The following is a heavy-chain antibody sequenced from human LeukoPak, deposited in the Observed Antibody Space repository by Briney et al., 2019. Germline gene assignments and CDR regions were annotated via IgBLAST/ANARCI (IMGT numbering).Heavy chain of an antibody. Sequence: SETLSLTCIVSGGSISTSAYYWGWIRQPPGEGLQWIGSIYYSGNTYYNSSLKSRVTISVDTSTSQFSLRLSSVTAADTAVYYCARQPALTHSHLDYWGQGTLVTVSS. J-gene: IGHJ4*02. CDR1: GGSISTSAYY. CDR2: IYYSGNT. CDR3: ARQPALTHSHLDY. V-gene: IGHV4-39*01.